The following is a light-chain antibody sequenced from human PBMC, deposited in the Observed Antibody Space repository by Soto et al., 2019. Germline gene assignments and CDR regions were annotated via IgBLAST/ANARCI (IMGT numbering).Light chain of an antibody. V-gene: IGLV1-51*01. J-gene: IGLJ1*01. CDR1: SSNIGNNY. Sequence: QSALTQPPSVSAAPGQKVTISCSGSSSNIGNNYVSWYQQLPGTAPKLLIYDNNKRPSGIPDGFSASKSCTSATLGITGLQTGDEPDYYCGTWDSSLSAGKVFGTGTKVTVL. CDR3: GTWDSSLSAGKV. CDR2: DNN.